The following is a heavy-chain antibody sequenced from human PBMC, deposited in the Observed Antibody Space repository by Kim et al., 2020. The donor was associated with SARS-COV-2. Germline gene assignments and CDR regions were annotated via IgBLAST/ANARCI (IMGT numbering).Heavy chain of an antibody. CDR3: ARQRITGTTAGY. D-gene: IGHD1-7*01. CDR2: IIPILGIA. CDR1: GGTSSSYA. J-gene: IGHJ4*02. V-gene: IGHV1-69*04. Sequence: SVKVSCKASGGTSSSYAISWVRQAPGQGLEWMGRIIPILGIANYAQKFQGRVTITADKSTSTAYMELSSLRSEDTAVYYCARQRITGTTAGYWGQGTLVTVSS.